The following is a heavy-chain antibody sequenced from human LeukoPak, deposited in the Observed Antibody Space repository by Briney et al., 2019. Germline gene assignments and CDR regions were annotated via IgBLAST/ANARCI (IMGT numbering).Heavy chain of an antibody. CDR2: IYSSGNT. Sequence: SETLSLTCTVSGASISSNNYYWGWVRQPPGKGLEWIGNIYSSGNTYYNASLKSRVTIYIDTSKNQFSLNLSSVTAADTAVYYCAKSGGSGLIDYWGQGTLVTDSS. CDR3: AKSGGSGLIDY. D-gene: IGHD1-26*01. J-gene: IGHJ4*02. V-gene: IGHV4-39*01. CDR1: GASISSNNYY.